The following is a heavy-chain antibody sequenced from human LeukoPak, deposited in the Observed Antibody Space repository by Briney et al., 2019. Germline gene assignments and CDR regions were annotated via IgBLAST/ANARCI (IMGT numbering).Heavy chain of an antibody. CDR1: GFTFSSYA. J-gene: IGHJ6*03. CDR2: IYSGGST. CDR3: ARSNHRDYYMDV. V-gene: IGHV3-23*03. D-gene: IGHD3-16*02. Sequence: PGGSLRLSCAASGFTFSSYAMSWVRQAPGKGLEWVSVIYSGGSTYYADSVKGRFTISRDNSKNTLYLQMNSLRAEDTAVYYCARSNHRDYYMDVWGKGTTVTISS.